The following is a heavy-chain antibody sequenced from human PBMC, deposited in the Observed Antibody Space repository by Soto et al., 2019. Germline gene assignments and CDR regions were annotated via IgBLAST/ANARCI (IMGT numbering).Heavy chain of an antibody. CDR2: TYYRSKWYN. V-gene: IGHV6-1*01. Sequence: SQTLSLTCVISGDSVSSNSAAWNWIRQSPSRGLEWLGRTYYRSKWYNDYAVSVKSRITINPDTSKNQFSLQLNSVTPEDTAVYYCARDTLNYYDSSGYYDYWGQGTLVTVSS. CDR3: ARDTLNYYDSSGYYDY. D-gene: IGHD3-22*01. J-gene: IGHJ4*02. CDR1: GDSVSSNSAA.